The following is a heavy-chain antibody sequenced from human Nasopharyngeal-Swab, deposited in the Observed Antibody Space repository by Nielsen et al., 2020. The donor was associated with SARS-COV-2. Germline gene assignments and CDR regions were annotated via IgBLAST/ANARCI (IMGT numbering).Heavy chain of an antibody. V-gene: IGHV3-69-1*02. CDR2: ISTTTATI. CDR1: GFTFSDRY. J-gene: IGHJ3*02. D-gene: IGHD5-12*01. Sequence: GGSLRLSCAASGFTFSDRYMDWVRQVPGKGLEWISYISTTTATIYYADSVKGRFTISRDNAKNSLYLQMNSLRAEDTAVYYCAREVPYSGHDDAFDIWGQGTMVTVSA. CDR3: AREVPYSGHDDAFDI.